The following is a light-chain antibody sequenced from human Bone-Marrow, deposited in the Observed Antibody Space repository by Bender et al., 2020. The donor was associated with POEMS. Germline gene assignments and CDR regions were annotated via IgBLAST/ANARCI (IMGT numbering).Light chain of an antibody. CDR3: ASRDDRLRGDYV. J-gene: IGLJ1*01. CDR1: ISNIGGNP. Sequence: QSVLTQPPSASGTPGQRVSISCSGDISNIGGNPVDWYRQLPGTAPKLIIFNNFQRPSGVPGRFSGSKSGASASLAIDGLRSDDEGDYYCASRDDRLRGDYVFGTGTKVIVL. V-gene: IGLV1-47*02. CDR2: NNF.